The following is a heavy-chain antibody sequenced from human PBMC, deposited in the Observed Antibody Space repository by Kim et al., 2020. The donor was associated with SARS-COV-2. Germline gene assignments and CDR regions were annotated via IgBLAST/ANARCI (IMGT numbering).Heavy chain of an antibody. D-gene: IGHD3-3*01. CDR3: ARDRITIFGVVLDY. V-gene: IGHV3-30*01. Sequence: AESGKSLFTISRDHSKNTLYLQMNGLRAEDTAVYYCARDRITIFGVVLDYWGQGTLVTVSS. J-gene: IGHJ4*02.